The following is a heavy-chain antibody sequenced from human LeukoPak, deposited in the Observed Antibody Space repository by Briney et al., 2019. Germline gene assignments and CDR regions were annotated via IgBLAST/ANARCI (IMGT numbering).Heavy chain of an antibody. CDR1: GGSISSSRYY. CDR3: ARDQDQTIDY. J-gene: IGHJ4*02. V-gene: IGHV4-39*07. D-gene: IGHD1-14*01. CDR2: IYYSGST. Sequence: SETLSLTCTVSGGSISSSRYYWGWIRQPPGRGLEWIGSIYYSGSTYYNPSLKSRVTISLDTSKNQFSLNLRSVTAADTAVYYCARDQDQTIDYWGQGTLVTVSS.